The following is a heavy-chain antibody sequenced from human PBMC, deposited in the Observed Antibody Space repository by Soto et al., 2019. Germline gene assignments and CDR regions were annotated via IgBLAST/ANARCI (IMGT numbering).Heavy chain of an antibody. J-gene: IGHJ4*02. CDR1: GYTFTGYF. Sequence: GASVKVSCKASGYTFTGYFMHWVRQAPGQGLEWVGWINPNSGGTNFAQKFQGRVTMTRDTSISTAYMELSRLRSDDTAVYYCARDYGDYREGPDYWGQGTLVTVSS. CDR2: INPNSGGT. CDR3: ARDYGDYREGPDY. V-gene: IGHV1-2*02. D-gene: IGHD4-17*01.